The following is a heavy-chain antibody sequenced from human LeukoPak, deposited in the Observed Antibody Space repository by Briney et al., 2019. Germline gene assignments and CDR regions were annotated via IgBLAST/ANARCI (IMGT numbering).Heavy chain of an antibody. Sequence: GGSLRLSCAASGFTFSDYYMSWIRQAPGKGLEWVSYISSSSSYTNYADSVKGRFTISRDNAKNSLYLQMNSLRAEDTAVYYCARDRDGDLYFDYWGQGTLVTVPS. CDR3: ARDRDGDLYFDY. D-gene: IGHD4-17*01. V-gene: IGHV3-11*06. CDR1: GFTFSDYY. J-gene: IGHJ4*02. CDR2: ISSSSSYT.